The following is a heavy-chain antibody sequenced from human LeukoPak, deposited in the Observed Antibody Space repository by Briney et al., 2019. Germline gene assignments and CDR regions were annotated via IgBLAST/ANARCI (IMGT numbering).Heavy chain of an antibody. D-gene: IGHD1-7*01. CDR2: IIPIFGTA. CDR3: ARALTGTTLYYFDY. V-gene: IGHV1-69*06. CDR1: GYTFTGYY. Sequence: SVKVSCKASGYTFTGYYMHWVRQAPGQGLEWMGGIIPIFGTANYAQKFQGRVTITADKSTSTAYMELSSLRSEDTAVYYCARALTGTTLYYFDYWGQGTLVTVSS. J-gene: IGHJ4*02.